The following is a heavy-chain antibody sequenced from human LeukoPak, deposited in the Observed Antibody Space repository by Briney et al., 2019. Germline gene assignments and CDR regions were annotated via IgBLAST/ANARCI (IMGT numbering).Heavy chain of an antibody. V-gene: IGHV4-34*01. CDR2: INHSGST. J-gene: IGHJ3*02. CDR3: ARPYYHDSTDAFDI. Sequence: SETLSLTCAVYGGSFSGYYWSWIRQPPGKGLEWIGEINHSGSTNYNPSLKSRVTISVDTSKNQFSLKLSSVTAADTAVYYCARPYYHDSTDAFDIWGQGTMVTVSS. CDR1: GGSFSGYY. D-gene: IGHD3-22*01.